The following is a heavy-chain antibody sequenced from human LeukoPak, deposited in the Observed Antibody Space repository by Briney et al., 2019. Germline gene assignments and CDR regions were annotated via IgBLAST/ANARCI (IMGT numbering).Heavy chain of an antibody. V-gene: IGHV4-34*01. CDR1: DGSFSGYY. CDR2: INHSGST. Sequence: SETLSLTCAVYDGSFSGYYWSWIRQPPGKGLEWIGEINHSGSTNYNPSLKSRVTISVDTSKNQFSLKLSSVTAADTAVYYCARGGGRYYDFWSGYYPVNWFDPWGQGTLVTVSS. D-gene: IGHD3-3*01. J-gene: IGHJ5*02. CDR3: ARGGGRYYDFWSGYYPVNWFDP.